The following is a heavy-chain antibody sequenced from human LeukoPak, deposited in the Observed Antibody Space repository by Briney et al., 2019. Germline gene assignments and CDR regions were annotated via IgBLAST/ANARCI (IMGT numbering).Heavy chain of an antibody. J-gene: IGHJ4*02. CDR2: ISAYTDKT. V-gene: IGHV1-18*01. CDR3: ARVGPYFDY. CDR1: GYTFTNYG. Sequence: ASVKVSCTASGYTFTNYGITWVRQASGQGLEWMGWISAYTDKTNYAQKLQGRVTMTTDTSTSTAYMELSSLRSEDTAVYYCARVGPYFDYWGQGTLVTVSS.